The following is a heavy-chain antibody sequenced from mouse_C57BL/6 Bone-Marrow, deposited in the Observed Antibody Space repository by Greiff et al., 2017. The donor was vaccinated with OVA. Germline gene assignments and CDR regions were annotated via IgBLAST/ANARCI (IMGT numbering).Heavy chain of an antibody. J-gene: IGHJ4*01. CDR1: GFNIKDDY. D-gene: IGHD1-1*01. V-gene: IGHV14-4*01. CDR3: TPYGSSYLYAMDY. Sequence: DVQLQESGAELVRPGASVKLSCTASGFNIKDDYMHWVKQRPEQGLEWIGWIDPENGDTEYASKFQGKATITADTSSNTAYLQLSSLTSEDTAVYYCTPYGSSYLYAMDYWGQGTSVTVSS. CDR2: IDPENGDT.